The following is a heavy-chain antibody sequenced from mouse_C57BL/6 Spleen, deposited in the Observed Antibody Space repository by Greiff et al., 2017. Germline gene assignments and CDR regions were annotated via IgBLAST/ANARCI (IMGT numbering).Heavy chain of an antibody. CDR2: IDPNSGGT. V-gene: IGHV1-72*01. CDR3: ATGNYYALDY. Sequence: VQLQQPGAELVKPGASVKLSCKASGYTFTSYWMHWVKQRPGRGLEGIGRIDPNSGGTKYNAKFKSKATLTVDKPSSPAYMQFDGLTSEDSAVYCGATGNYYALDYWGQGTSVTVSS. CDR1: GYTFTSYW. J-gene: IGHJ4*01.